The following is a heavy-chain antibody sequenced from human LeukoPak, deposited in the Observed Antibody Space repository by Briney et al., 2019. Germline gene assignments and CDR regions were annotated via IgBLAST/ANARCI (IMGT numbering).Heavy chain of an antibody. CDR1: RFAVSSNF. CDR2: IYSDGTT. D-gene: IGHD3-16*01. Sequence: GGSLRLSCAASRFAVSSNFMSWVRPAPGKGRGWVSTIYSDGTTYYADSVKGRFTISRHNSKNTLYLQMNSLRAEDTAVYYCASAGYASWFDPWGQGTLVTVSS. J-gene: IGHJ5*02. CDR3: ASAGYASWFDP. V-gene: IGHV3-53*04.